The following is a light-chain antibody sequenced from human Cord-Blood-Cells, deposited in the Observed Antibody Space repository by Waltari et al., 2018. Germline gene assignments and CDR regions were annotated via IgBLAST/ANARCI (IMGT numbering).Light chain of an antibody. Sequence: QSALTQPASVSGSPGQSITIPCTGPSSDVWRFTLVSWYQQHPGKAPKPMIYEVSKRPSGVSNRFSGSKSGNTASLTISGLQAEDEADYYCCSYAGSSTFVFGGGTKLTVL. CDR2: EVS. CDR1: SSDVWRFTL. J-gene: IGLJ2*01. V-gene: IGLV2-23*02. CDR3: CSYAGSSTFV.